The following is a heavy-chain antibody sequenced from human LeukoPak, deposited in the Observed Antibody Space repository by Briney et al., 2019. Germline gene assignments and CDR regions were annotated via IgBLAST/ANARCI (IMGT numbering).Heavy chain of an antibody. D-gene: IGHD3-9*01. CDR1: GDSISSKY. V-gene: IGHV4-59*08. CDR3: ARLMPMVLTGQRYFYHPMDV. CDR2: IHYTGTT. J-gene: IGHJ6*03. Sequence: PSETLSLTCIVSGDSISSKYWTWIRQPPGKGLEWIGHIHYTGTTDYNPSLKSRLTISIDTSRNHFSLRLSSVTAADTAVYYCARLMPMVLTGQRYFYHPMDVWGKGTTVTVSS.